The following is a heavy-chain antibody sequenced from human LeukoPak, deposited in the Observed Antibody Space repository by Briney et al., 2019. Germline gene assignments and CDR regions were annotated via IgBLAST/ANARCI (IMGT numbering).Heavy chain of an antibody. V-gene: IGHV3-21*04. Sequence: GGSLRLSCAASGFTFSTYSMNWVRQAPGKGLEWVSSISGSSIYIYYADSVKGRFTISRDNAKNSLYLQMNSLRAEDTALYYCAKDNQWLGLDYWGQGTLVTVSS. D-gene: IGHD6-19*01. J-gene: IGHJ4*02. CDR1: GFTFSTYS. CDR2: ISGSSIYI. CDR3: AKDNQWLGLDY.